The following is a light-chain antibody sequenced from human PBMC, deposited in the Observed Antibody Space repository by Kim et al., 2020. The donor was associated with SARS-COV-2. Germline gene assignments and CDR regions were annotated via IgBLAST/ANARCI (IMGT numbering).Light chain of an antibody. V-gene: IGLV1-40*01. CDR3: QSYDSSLSGSGV. J-gene: IGLJ1*01. CDR1: SSNIGAGYD. Sequence: VTSSCTGSSSNIGAGYDVQWYQQLPGTAPKLLIYGNSNRPSGVPDRFSGSKSGTSASLAITGLQAEDEADYYCQSYDSSLSGSGVFGTGTKVTVL. CDR2: GNS.